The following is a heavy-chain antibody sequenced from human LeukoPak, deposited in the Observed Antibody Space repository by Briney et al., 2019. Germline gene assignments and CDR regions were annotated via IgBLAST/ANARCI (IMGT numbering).Heavy chain of an antibody. D-gene: IGHD5-18*01. CDR2: LSGSGGIT. V-gene: IGHV3-23*01. CDR3: AGGYSYGSIRYYFDY. J-gene: IGHJ4*02. Sequence: GGSLRLSCAASGFTFSTYGMSWVRQAPRKGLEWVSGLSGSGGITYYADSVKGRFTISRDNSENTLYLQMNSLRAEDTAVYYCAGGYSYGSIRYYFDYWGQGTLVTVSS. CDR1: GFTFSTYG.